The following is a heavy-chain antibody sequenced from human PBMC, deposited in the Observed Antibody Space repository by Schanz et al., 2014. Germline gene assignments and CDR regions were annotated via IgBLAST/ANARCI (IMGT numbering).Heavy chain of an antibody. J-gene: IGHJ4*02. CDR2: ISAYNGNT. V-gene: IGHV1-18*01. CDR1: GYTFTEYT. D-gene: IGHD3-3*01. Sequence: QVQLVQSGPEVEKPGASVKVSCKTSGYTFTEYTMYWLRQAPGQGLEWMGWISAYNGNTNYAQKLQGRVTMTTDTSTSTAYMELRSLRSDDTAVYYCARGFDFWDRWGQGTLVIVSS. CDR3: ARGFDFWDR.